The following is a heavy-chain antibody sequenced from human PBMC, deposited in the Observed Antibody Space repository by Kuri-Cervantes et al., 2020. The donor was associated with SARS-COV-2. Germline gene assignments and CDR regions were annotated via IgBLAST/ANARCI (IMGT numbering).Heavy chain of an antibody. CDR1: GYAIASGYH. D-gene: IGHD1-14*01. V-gene: IGHV4-38-2*01. CDR3: ARHGTLGTQDY. J-gene: IGHJ4*02. Sequence: SQTPSLTCGVSGYAIASGYHWGWIRQPPGKGLEWIGNIHYSGSNYYNPSLKTRVIISIDMSKNQFSLKMSSVTAADMAVYYCARHGTLGTQDYWGQGTLVTVSS. CDR2: IHYSGSN.